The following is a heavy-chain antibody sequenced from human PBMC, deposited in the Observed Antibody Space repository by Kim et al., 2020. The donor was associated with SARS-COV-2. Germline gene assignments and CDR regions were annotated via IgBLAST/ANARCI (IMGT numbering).Heavy chain of an antibody. CDR1: GFTFSSYG. Sequence: GGSLRLSCAASGFTFSSYGMHWVRQAPGKGLEWVSSISGTSSHIYYANSVRGRFVVSRDNAKTSLYLQMSNLRAEDTAVYYCARRSPPARYNGMDVWGQGTTVTVSS. D-gene: IGHD5-12*01. J-gene: IGHJ6*02. V-gene: IGHV3-21*01. CDR3: ARRSPPARYNGMDV. CDR2: ISGTSSHI.